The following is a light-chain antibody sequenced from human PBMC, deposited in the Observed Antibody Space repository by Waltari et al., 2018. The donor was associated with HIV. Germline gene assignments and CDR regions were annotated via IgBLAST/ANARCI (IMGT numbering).Light chain of an antibody. V-gene: IGKV1-33*01. J-gene: IGKJ2*01. Sequence: DIQMTQYPSSLSASVGARVTITCQASQDIGKYLNWFQQKPGCAPNVVIYDSSNLEPGVPSRFSGSASGTHFTFTINNLQPEDAATYYCQQCESVPYTFGQGTRLEIK. CDR2: DSS. CDR1: QDIGKY. CDR3: QQCESVPYT.